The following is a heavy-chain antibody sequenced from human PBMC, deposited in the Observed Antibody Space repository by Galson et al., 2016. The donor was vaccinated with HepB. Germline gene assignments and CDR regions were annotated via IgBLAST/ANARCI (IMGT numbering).Heavy chain of an antibody. D-gene: IGHD4-23*01. V-gene: IGHV3-7*03. CDR3: AREGYGGFDC. J-gene: IGHJ4*02. CDR1: GITFSSYW. CDR2: IKQDGSEK. Sequence: SLRLSCAASGITFSSYWMNWVRQAPGKGLEWVANIKQDGSEKYYVDSVKGRFTISRDNAKNSLYLQMNSLRAEDTAVYYCAREGYGGFDCWGQGDLVTVSS.